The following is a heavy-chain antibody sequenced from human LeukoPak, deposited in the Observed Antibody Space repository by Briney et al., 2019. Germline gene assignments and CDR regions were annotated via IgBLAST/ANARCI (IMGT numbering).Heavy chain of an antibody. CDR3: ARDLQYYDFWSGYYPRVSYMDV. V-gene: IGHV4-59*11. J-gene: IGHJ6*03. D-gene: IGHD3-3*01. CDR2: IYYSGST. CDR1: GGSISSHY. Sequence: PSETLSLTCTVSGGSISSHYWSWIRQPPGKGLEWIGYIYYSGSTNYNPSLKSRVTISVDTSKNQFSLKLSSVTAADTAVYYCARDLQYYDFWSGYYPRVSYMDVRGKGTTVTVSS.